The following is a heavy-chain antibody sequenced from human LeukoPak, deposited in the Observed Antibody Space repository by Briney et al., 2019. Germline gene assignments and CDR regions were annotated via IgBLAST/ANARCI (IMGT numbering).Heavy chain of an antibody. D-gene: IGHD3-3*01. CDR2: IVVGSGNT. J-gene: IGHJ5*02. CDR1: GFTFTSSA. Sequence: GASVKVSCKASGFTFTSSAMQWVRQARGQRLEWIGWIVVGSGNTNYAQKFQERVTITRDMSTSTAYMELSSLRSEDTAVYYCAAGHYDFWSGYYPAWFDPWGQGTLVTVSS. CDR3: AAGHYDFWSGYYPAWFDP. V-gene: IGHV1-58*02.